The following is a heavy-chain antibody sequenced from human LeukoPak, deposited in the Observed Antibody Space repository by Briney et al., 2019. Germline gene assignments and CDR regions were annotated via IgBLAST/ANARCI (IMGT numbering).Heavy chain of an antibody. CDR1: GGSINSYY. D-gene: IGHD5-24*01. J-gene: IGHJ5*02. Sequence: SETLSLTCTVSGGSINSYYWSWIRQPPGKGLEWIGYIYYSGSTNYNPSLKSRVTISVDTSKNQFSLKMSTVTAADTAVYYCARARDGHINNWFDPWGQGTLVTVSS. CDR2: IYYSGST. CDR3: ARARDGHINNWFDP. V-gene: IGHV4-59*01.